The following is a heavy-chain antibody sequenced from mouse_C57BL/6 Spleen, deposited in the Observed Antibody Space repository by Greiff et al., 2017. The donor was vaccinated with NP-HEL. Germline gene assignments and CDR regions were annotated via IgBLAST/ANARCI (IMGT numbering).Heavy chain of an antibody. Sequence: EVKLEESGPGLVKPSHSLSLTCSVTGYSITSGYYWNWIRQFPGNKLEWMGYISYDGSNNYNPSLKNRISITRDTSKNQFFLKLNSVTTEDTATYYCARENGYYGSSYGMDYWGQGTSVTVSS. J-gene: IGHJ4*01. V-gene: IGHV3-6*01. CDR3: ARENGYYGSSYGMDY. D-gene: IGHD1-1*01. CDR1: GYSITSGYY. CDR2: ISYDGSN.